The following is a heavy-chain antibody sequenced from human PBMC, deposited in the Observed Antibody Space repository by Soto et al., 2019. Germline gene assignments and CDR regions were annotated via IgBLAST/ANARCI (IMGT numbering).Heavy chain of an antibody. V-gene: IGHV1-3*01. J-gene: IGHJ4*02. Sequence: GASVKVSCKASGYTFTSYAMHWVRQAPGQRLEWMGWINAGNGNTKYSQKFQGRVTITRDTSASTAYMELSSLRSEDTAVYYCARVRGDIVATITFDYWGQGTLVTVSS. CDR1: GYTFTSYA. CDR3: ARVRGDIVATITFDY. CDR2: INAGNGNT. D-gene: IGHD5-12*01.